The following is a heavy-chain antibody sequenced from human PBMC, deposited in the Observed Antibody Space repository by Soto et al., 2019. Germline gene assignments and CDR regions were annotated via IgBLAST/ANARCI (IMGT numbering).Heavy chain of an antibody. Sequence: QLQLQESGPGLVKPSETLSLTCTVSGDSITNSNYYWGWFRQPPGKGLEWIASIYYIGSTYYNPFLKSPVTISVDTSNNQFSLNLNSVTASDTAVYYCAGRNSLASVSLNFRELSNYKWIDPWGPGTLVTVSS. J-gene: IGHJ5*02. CDR3: AGRNSLASVSLNFRELSNYKWIDP. D-gene: IGHD3-16*02. CDR1: GDSITNSNYY. V-gene: IGHV4-39*01. CDR2: IYYIGST.